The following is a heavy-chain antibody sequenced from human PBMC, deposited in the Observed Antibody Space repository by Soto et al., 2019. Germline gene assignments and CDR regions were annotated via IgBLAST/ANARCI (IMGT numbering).Heavy chain of an antibody. D-gene: IGHD3-10*01. CDR2: SIPMLGMS. J-gene: IGHJ4*02. V-gene: IGHV1-69*02. CDR3: ATNYGSGSPPFDY. Sequence: QVQLVQSGPEVKKPGSSVRVSCTASGGTFSSYTINWVRQVPGQGPGWMGRSIPMLGMSNYAQKFQGRVMMIADKSTNTVYMELSSLRSEDTAIYYCATNYGSGSPPFDYWGQGTLVTVSS. CDR1: GGTFSSYT.